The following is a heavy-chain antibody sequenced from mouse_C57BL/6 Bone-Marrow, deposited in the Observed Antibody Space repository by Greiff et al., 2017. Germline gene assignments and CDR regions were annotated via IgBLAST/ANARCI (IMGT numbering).Heavy chain of an antibody. D-gene: IGHD1-1*01. CDR2: INPGGGGT. CDR3: ARSGYGSSYGAMDY. Sequence: QVQLQQSGAELVRPGTSVKVSCKASGYAFTNYLIEWVKQRPGQGLEWIGVINPGGGGTNYNEKFKGKATLTADKSSSTAYMRLSSLTSEDSSVYFCARSGYGSSYGAMDYWGQGTSVTVSS. V-gene: IGHV1-54*01. J-gene: IGHJ4*01. CDR1: GYAFTNYL.